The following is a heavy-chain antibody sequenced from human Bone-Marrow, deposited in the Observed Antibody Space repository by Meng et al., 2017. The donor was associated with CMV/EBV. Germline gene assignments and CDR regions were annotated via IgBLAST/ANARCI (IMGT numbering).Heavy chain of an antibody. CDR1: GGSISSYY. Sequence: SETLSLTCTVSGGSISSYYWSWIRQPPGKGLEWIGYIYYSGSTNYNPSLKSRVTISVDTSKNQFSLQLSSVTAADTAVDYCARALFLEWLGGFDPWGQGTLVTVSS. V-gene: IGHV4-59*01. CDR2: IYYSGST. D-gene: IGHD3-3*01. CDR3: ARALFLEWLGGFDP. J-gene: IGHJ5*02.